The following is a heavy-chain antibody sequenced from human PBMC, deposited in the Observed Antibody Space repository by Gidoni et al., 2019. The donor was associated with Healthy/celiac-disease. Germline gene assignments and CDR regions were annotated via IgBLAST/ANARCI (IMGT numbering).Heavy chain of an antibody. CDR3: AKHRWGYYDSSGYYPDY. CDR2: ISYDGSNK. D-gene: IGHD3-22*01. Sequence: QVQLVESGGGVVQPGRSLRLSCAASGFTFSSYGMHWVRQAPGKGLEWVAVISYDGSNKYYADSVKGRFTISRDNSKNTLYLQMNSLRAEDTAVYYCAKHRWGYYDSSGYYPDYWGQGTLVTVSS. V-gene: IGHV3-30*18. CDR1: GFTFSSYG. J-gene: IGHJ4*02.